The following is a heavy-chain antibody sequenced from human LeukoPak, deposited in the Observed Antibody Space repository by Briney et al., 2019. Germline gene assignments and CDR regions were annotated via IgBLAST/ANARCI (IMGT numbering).Heavy chain of an antibody. CDR3: ARLLGTATTYDY. CDR1: GFTFSSYA. V-gene: IGHV3-7*01. Sequence: SGGSLRLSCAASGFTFSSYAMSWVRQAPGKGLEWVASINPDGSQKYYLDSVKGRFTISRDNTKNSLYLQMYSLGAEDTAVYYCARLLGTATTYDYWGQGTLVTVSS. D-gene: IGHD5-24*01. CDR2: INPDGSQK. J-gene: IGHJ4*02.